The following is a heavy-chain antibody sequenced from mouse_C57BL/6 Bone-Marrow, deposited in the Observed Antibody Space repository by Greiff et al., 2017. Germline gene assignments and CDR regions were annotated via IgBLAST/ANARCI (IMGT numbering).Heavy chain of an antibody. CDR3: ARRYYDHEAGFAD. CDR1: GYTFTSYW. V-gene: IGHV1-55*01. D-gene: IGHD2-4*01. Sequence: QVQLQQPGAELVKPGASVKLSCKASGYTFTSYWITWVKPRPGQGLEWIGDIYPGSGSTNYNEKFKSKATLTVDKSSSTAYMQLSSLTSEDSAVYYGARRYYDHEAGFADWGQGTLVTVSA. CDR2: IYPGSGST. J-gene: IGHJ3*01.